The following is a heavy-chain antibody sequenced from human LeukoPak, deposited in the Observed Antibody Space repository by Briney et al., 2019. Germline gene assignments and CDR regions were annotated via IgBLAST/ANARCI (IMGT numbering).Heavy chain of an antibody. D-gene: IGHD3-10*01. CDR1: GYSISSGYY. J-gene: IGHJ5*02. V-gene: IGHV4-38-2*02. Sequence: PSETLSLTCTVSGYSISSGYYWGWIRQPPGKGLEWIGSIYHSGNTYYNPPLKSRVTISVDTSKNQFSLKLSSVTAADTAVYYCARDLGVHNWFDPWGQGTLVTVSS. CDR2: IYHSGNT. CDR3: ARDLGVHNWFDP.